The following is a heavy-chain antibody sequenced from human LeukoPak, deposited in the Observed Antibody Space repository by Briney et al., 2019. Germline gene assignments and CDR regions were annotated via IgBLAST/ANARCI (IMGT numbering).Heavy chain of an antibody. CDR3: ARVFGQWLAVD. CDR1: GYTFTTDD. Sequence: GSSVKVSCKASGYTFTTDDINWVRQASGRGLEWMGLISPGTGKTRYPQKFQDRVTMARDTSINTVYMELSSLRSEDTAIYYCARVFGQWLAVDWGQGTLVTVSS. CDR2: ISPGTGKT. J-gene: IGHJ4*02. D-gene: IGHD6-19*01. V-gene: IGHV1-8*01.